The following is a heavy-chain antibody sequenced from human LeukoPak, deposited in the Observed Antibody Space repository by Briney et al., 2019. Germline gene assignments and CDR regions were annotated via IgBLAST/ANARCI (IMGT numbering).Heavy chain of an antibody. Sequence: GGSLRLSCAASRFTFSSYAMHWVRQAPGKGLEWVAVISYDGSNKYYADSVKGRFTISRDNSKNTLYLQMNSLRAEDTAVCYCARVSTGHYWGQGTLVTVSS. CDR2: ISYDGSNK. CDR1: RFTFSSYA. D-gene: IGHD3-9*01. J-gene: IGHJ4*02. CDR3: ARVSTGHY. V-gene: IGHV3-30-3*01.